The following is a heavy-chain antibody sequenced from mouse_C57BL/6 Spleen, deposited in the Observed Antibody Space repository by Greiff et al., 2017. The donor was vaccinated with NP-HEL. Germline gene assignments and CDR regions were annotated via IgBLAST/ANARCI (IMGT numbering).Heavy chain of an antibody. CDR1: GFTFSDYY. J-gene: IGHJ4*01. V-gene: IGHV5-12*01. CDR2: ISNGGGSP. CDR3: ARQGGIYYGNYGYAMDY. Sequence: EVKLMESGGGLVQPGGSLKLSYAASGFTFSDYYLYWVRQTPEKRLEWVAYISNGGGSPYYPDTVKGRFTISSDNAKNTLYLQMSRLKAEDTAMYYCARQGGIYYGNYGYAMDYWGQGTSVTVSS. D-gene: IGHD2-1*01.